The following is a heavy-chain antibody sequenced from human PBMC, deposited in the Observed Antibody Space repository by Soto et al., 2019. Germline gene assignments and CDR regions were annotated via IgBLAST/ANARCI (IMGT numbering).Heavy chain of an antibody. CDR3: ARDAGSNDNWFDP. V-gene: IGHV4-31*03. D-gene: IGHD6-13*01. CDR1: GDYINIGGYY. Sequence: SETLSLTCSVSGDYINIGGYYWTWIRQLQGQGLEWMGYIYYTRRAYYNPSLESRLTMSVDRSTNQFSLKLSAVAAADTAIYYCARDAGSNDNWFDPWGQGALVTVSS. CDR2: IYYTRRA. J-gene: IGHJ5*02.